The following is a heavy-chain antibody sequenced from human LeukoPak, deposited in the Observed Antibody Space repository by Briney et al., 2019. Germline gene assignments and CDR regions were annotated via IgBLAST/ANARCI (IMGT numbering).Heavy chain of an antibody. CDR1: GYTFTSYY. V-gene: IGHV1-46*01. CDR2: INPSGGST. D-gene: IGHD3-10*01. Sequence: ASVKVSCKASGYTFTSYYIRWVRQAPGQGLEWMGIINPSGGSTNYAQKFQGRVTMTRDMSTSTVYMELSSLRSEDTAVYYCARDLSDRSYYGSGSYPEDDAFDIWGQGTMVTVSS. CDR3: ARDLSDRSYYGSGSYPEDDAFDI. J-gene: IGHJ3*02.